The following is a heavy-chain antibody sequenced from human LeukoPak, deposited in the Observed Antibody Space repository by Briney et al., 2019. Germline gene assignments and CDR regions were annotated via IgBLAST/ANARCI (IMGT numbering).Heavy chain of an antibody. CDR3: ASRRYCSSTSCPGPADY. CDR1: GFTFSDYY. CDR2: ISSSGSTI. Sequence: GGSLRLSCAASGFTFSDYYMSWIRQAPGKGLEWVSYISSSGSTIYYADSVKGRFTISRDNAKNSLYLQMNSLRAEDTAVYYCASRRYCSSTSCPGPADYWGQGTLVTVSS. J-gene: IGHJ4*02. V-gene: IGHV3-11*01. D-gene: IGHD2-2*01.